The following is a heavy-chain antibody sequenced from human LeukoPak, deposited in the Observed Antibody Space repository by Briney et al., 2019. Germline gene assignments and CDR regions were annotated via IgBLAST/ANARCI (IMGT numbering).Heavy chain of an antibody. D-gene: IGHD6-6*01. CDR1: GFTVSSNY. CDR3: AREGDSSSSYDVFDI. V-gene: IGHV3-66*02. J-gene: IGHJ3*02. Sequence: PEGSLRLSCAASGFTVSSNYMSWVRQAPGKGLAWVSVIYSGGSTYYADSVKGRFTISRDNSKNTLSLQMNSLRAEDTAVYYCAREGDSSSSYDVFDICVQGTMVTVSS. CDR2: IYSGGST.